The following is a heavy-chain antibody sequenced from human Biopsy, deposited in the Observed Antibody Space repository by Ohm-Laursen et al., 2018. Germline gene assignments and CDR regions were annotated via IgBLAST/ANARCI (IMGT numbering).Heavy chain of an antibody. V-gene: IGHV4-4*07. CDR3: ARGTGKYYVYGAFDI. Sequence: ETLSLTCAVSGDSISNDYWGWIRQSAGQGLEWIGRIHTSGSTNHNLSLKSRVTMSVDTSKNQFSLKLRSVTAADTAVYYCARGTGKYYVYGAFDIWGQGTMVTVSS. CDR1: GDSISNDY. D-gene: IGHD3/OR15-3a*01. CDR2: IHTSGST. J-gene: IGHJ3*02.